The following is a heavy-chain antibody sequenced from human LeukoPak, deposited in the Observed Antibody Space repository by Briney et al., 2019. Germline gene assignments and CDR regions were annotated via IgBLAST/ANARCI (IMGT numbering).Heavy chain of an antibody. Sequence: SETLSLTCTVSGGSISSYYWSWIRQPPGKGLEWIGSIYYSGSTYYNPSLKSRVTISVDTSKNQFSLKLSSVTAADTAVYYCARQYYYDSSGYEDWGQGTLVTVSS. CDR2: IYYSGST. CDR1: GGSISSYY. V-gene: IGHV4-59*05. J-gene: IGHJ4*02. CDR3: ARQYYYDSSGYED. D-gene: IGHD3-22*01.